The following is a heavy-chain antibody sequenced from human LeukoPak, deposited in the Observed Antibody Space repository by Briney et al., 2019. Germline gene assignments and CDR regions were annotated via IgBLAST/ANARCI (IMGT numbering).Heavy chain of an antibody. Sequence: SETLSLTCAVYGGSFSDYYWSWIRQPPGKGLEWIGEIIHSGSTNYNPSLKSRVTISVDTSKNQFSLKLSSVTAADTAVYYCARHVVVAATTYNWFDPWGQGTLVTVSS. CDR2: IIHSGST. V-gene: IGHV4-34*12. D-gene: IGHD2-15*01. CDR3: ARHVVVAATTYNWFDP. CDR1: GGSFSDYY. J-gene: IGHJ5*02.